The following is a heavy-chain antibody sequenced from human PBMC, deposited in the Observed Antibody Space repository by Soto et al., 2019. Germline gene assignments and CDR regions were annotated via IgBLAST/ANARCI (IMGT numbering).Heavy chain of an antibody. CDR3: ARYNTGHSDY. V-gene: IGHV3-33*01. J-gene: IGHJ4*02. CDR2: IWYHGNSM. CDR1: GFTFSSYG. Sequence: QGQLVESGGGVVQPGRSLRLSRAASGFTFSSYGMHWVRQAPGKGLEWVAVIWYHGNSMYYADSVKGRFTISRDNSKNTLYLQMNNLRAEDTAVYYCARYNTGHSDYWGQGTLVTVSS. D-gene: IGHD1-20*01.